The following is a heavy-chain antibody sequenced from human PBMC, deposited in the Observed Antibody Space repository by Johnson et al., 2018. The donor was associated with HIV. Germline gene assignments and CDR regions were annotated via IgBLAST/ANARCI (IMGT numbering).Heavy chain of an antibody. Sequence: VQLVESGGGLVQPGGSMRLSCAASGFTFSSYDMHWVRQTTGKGLEWVSAIGSAGDTYYPGSVKGRFTISRENAKNSLYLQMNSLRVEDKAVYYCAREQATLWFRASGAAFDIWGQGTMVIVSS. CDR3: AREQATLWFRASGAAFDI. CDR2: IGSAGDT. V-gene: IGHV3-13*01. CDR1: GFTFSSYD. J-gene: IGHJ3*02. D-gene: IGHD3-10*01.